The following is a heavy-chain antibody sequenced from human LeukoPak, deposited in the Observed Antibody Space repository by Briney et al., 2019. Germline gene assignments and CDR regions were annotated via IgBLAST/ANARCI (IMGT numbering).Heavy chain of an antibody. J-gene: IGHJ4*02. V-gene: IGHV4-39*07. CDR1: GGSISSSSYY. CDR3: ARVVGPRWLQLPLDY. D-gene: IGHD5-24*01. Sequence: MSSETLSLTCTVSGGSISSSSYYWGWIRQPPGKGLEWIGSIYYSGSTYYNPSLKSRVTISVDTSKNQFSLKLSSVTAADTAVYYCARVVGPRWLQLPLDYWGQGTLVTVSS. CDR2: IYYSGST.